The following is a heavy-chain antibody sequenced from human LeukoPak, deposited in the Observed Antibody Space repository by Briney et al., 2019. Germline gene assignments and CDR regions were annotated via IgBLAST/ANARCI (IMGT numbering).Heavy chain of an antibody. D-gene: IGHD3-16*01. V-gene: IGHV3-74*03. CDR1: GFTFRFTGYW. Sequence: SGGSLRLSCAASGFTFRFTGYWMLWVRQAPGTGLVWVSRINSDGSSTTYADSVKGRFTISRDYATNTLYLQMNSLRAEDTAVYYCAREGKDFDTVMGAFDVWGQGTMVTVPS. J-gene: IGHJ3*01. CDR2: INSDGSST. CDR3: AREGKDFDTVMGAFDV.